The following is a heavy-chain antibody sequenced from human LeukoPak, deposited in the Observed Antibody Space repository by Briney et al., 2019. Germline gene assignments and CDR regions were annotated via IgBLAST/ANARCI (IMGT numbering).Heavy chain of an antibody. Sequence: PSETLSLTCIVSGGSISSGGYYWSWIRQHPGTGLEWIGYIYHSGSTNYNPSLKSRVTISIDTSKNQFALKMSSVTAADTAVYYCARLGDGYTSNSPDAFDIWDQGTMVTVSS. J-gene: IGHJ3*02. CDR1: GGSISSGGYY. CDR2: IYHSGST. D-gene: IGHD5-24*01. CDR3: ARLGDGYTSNSPDAFDI. V-gene: IGHV4-31*03.